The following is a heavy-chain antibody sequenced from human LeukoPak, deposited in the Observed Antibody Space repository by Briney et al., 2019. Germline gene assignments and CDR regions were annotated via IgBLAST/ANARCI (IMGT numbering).Heavy chain of an antibody. D-gene: IGHD4-17*01. CDR1: GGSISSSSYY. CDR3: ARHAKKVTTELDWFDP. J-gene: IGHJ5*02. Sequence: PSETLSLTCTVSGGSISSSSYYWGWLRQPPGQGLEWIGSIYYSGSTYYNPSLKSRVTISVDTSKNQFSLKLSSVTAADTAVYYCARHAKKVTTELDWFDPWGQGTLVTVSS. CDR2: IYYSGST. V-gene: IGHV4-39*01.